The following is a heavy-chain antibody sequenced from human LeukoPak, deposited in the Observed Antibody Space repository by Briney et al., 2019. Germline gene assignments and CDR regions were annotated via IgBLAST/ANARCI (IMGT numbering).Heavy chain of an antibody. D-gene: IGHD3-3*01. Sequence: QPGGSLRLSCAASGFTFSTYWMSWVRQTPGKGLEWVANIKQDGSEKYYVDSVKGRFTISRDNAKNSLYLQMNSLRAEDTAVYYCARDPRVFGVVITTIDYWGQGTLVTVSS. CDR1: GFTFSTYW. V-gene: IGHV3-7*01. CDR2: IKQDGSEK. J-gene: IGHJ4*02. CDR3: ARDPRVFGVVITTIDY.